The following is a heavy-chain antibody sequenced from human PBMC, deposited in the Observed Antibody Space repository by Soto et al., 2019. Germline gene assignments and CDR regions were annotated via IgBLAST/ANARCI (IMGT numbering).Heavy chain of an antibody. V-gene: IGHV5-51*01. CDR1: RYSFTRYC. J-gene: IGHJ5*02. D-gene: IGHD6-19*01. CDR2: IYPGDSDT. Sequence: VESLSISCEVSRYSFTRYCIVCVRQMPGKGLECMGIIYPGDSDTRYSPSFQGQVTISAYKSISTAYLQCSSLKASDTAMYYCPRLGNSRAWGNWFDPWGQGTMVTGSS. CDR3: PRLGNSRAWGNWFDP.